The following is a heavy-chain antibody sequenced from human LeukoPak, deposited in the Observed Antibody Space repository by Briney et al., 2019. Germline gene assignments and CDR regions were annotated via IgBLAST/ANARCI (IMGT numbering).Heavy chain of an antibody. Sequence: GGSLRLSCEASGFTFISYGVHWVRQAPGKGLEWVSVISYDGGNQKYADSVKGRFTISRDNSKNTLYLQMNSLRAEDTAVYYCAKGKAQQLFGLFDYWGQGTLVTVSS. D-gene: IGHD2-2*01. CDR1: GFTFISYG. CDR2: ISYDGGNQ. J-gene: IGHJ4*02. V-gene: IGHV3-30*18. CDR3: AKGKAQQLFGLFDY.